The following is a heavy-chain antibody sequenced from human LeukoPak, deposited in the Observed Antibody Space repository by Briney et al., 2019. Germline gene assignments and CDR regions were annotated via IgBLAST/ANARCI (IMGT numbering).Heavy chain of an antibody. J-gene: IGHJ3*02. Sequence: ASVKVSCKASGYTFTSYDINWVRQATGQGLEWMGWMNPNSGNTGYAQKFQGRVTMTRDTSISTAYMELSRLRSDDTAVYYCARDEGGITSDAFDIWGQGTMVTVSS. D-gene: IGHD1-14*01. CDR2: MNPNSGNT. CDR1: GYTFTSYD. V-gene: IGHV1-8*01. CDR3: ARDEGGITSDAFDI.